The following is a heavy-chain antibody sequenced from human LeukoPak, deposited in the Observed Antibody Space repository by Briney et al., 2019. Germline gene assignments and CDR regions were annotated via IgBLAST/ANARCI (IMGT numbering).Heavy chain of an antibody. Sequence: SVKVSCTASGGTFSSYAISWVRQAPGQGLEWMGGIIPIFGTANYAQKFQGRVTITADESTSTAYMELSSLRSEDTAVYYCARDLGGDYYDSSGYYLWGQGTLVTVSS. J-gene: IGHJ5*02. V-gene: IGHV1-69*13. CDR2: IIPIFGTA. D-gene: IGHD3-22*01. CDR3: ARDLGGDYYDSSGYYL. CDR1: GGTFSSYA.